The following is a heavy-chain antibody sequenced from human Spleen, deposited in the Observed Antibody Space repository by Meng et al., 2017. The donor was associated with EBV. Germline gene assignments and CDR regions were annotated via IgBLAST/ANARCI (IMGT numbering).Heavy chain of an antibody. CDR3: ARDNTTLVALDY. Sequence: EVQLVESGGXLVKPGGSLRLSCAVSGFTFSTYSMNWVRQAPGKGLEWVSSISISSNYIYYADSVKGRFTISRDNAKNSLYLQMNSLRAEDTAMYYCARDNTTLVALDYWGQGTLVTVSS. J-gene: IGHJ4*02. V-gene: IGHV3-21*01. D-gene: IGHD1-1*01. CDR1: GFTFSTYS. CDR2: ISISSNYI.